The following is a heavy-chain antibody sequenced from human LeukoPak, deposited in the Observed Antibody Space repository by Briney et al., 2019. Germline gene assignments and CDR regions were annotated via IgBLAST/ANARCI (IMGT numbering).Heavy chain of an antibody. D-gene: IGHD2-2*03. CDR3: ARVDIVVVPAALYNWFDP. CDR1: GGSFSGYY. Sequence: SETLSLTCAVYGGSFSGYYWNWIRQPPGKGLEWIGEINHSGSTNYNPSLKSRVTISVDTSKNQFSLKLSSVTAADTAVYYCARVDIVVVPAALYNWFDPWGQGTLVTVSS. J-gene: IGHJ5*02. V-gene: IGHV4-34*01. CDR2: INHSGST.